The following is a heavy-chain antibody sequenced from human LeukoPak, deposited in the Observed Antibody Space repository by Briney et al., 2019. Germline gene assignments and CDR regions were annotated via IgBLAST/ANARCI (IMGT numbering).Heavy chain of an antibody. D-gene: IGHD3-10*01. Sequence: ASVKVFCKASGYTFTSSDINWVRQAAGQGLEWLGWMNPNTGNRAYAPKFQGRVTMTRDTSSSTAYMELSSLTSDDTAVYYCARGLPTRGSSWFEPWGQGTLVTVSS. J-gene: IGHJ5*02. V-gene: IGHV1-8*01. CDR3: ARGLPTRGSSWFEP. CDR1: GYTFTSSD. CDR2: MNPNTGNR.